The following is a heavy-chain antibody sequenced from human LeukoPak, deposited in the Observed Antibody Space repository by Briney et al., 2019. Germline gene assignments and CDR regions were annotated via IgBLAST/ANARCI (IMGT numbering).Heavy chain of an antibody. CDR1: GGSISSYY. CDR2: IYYSGST. D-gene: IGHD7-27*01. V-gene: IGHV4-59*01. Sequence: PSETLSLTCTVSGGSISSYYWSWIRQPPGKGLEWIGYIYYSGSTNYNPSLRSRVTISVDTSKNQFSLKLSSVTAADTAVYYCASSHWGPYFHYWGQGTLVTVSS. J-gene: IGHJ4*02. CDR3: ASSHWGPYFHY.